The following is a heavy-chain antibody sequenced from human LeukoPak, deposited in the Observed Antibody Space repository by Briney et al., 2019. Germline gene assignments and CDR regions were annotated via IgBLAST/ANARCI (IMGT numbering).Heavy chain of an antibody. CDR3: AREITCPDGTDCSCMDV. CDR2: INSDGSST. D-gene: IGHD3-10*01. V-gene: IGHV3-74*01. J-gene: IGHJ6*03. Sequence: GGSLRLSCAASGITLSPYWMHWVRQIPGKGLAWVSRINSDGSSTAYANSVKGRFTISRDNANNMLYLQMNPLRADDTAVYYCAREITCPDGTDCSCMDVWGKGSTVTVSS. CDR1: GITLSPYW.